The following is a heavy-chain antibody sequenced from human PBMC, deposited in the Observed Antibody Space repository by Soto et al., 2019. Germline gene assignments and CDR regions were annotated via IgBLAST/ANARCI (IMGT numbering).Heavy chain of an antibody. CDR1: GFTFSSYW. CDR3: ARDGPAYYYASGTYYNARGYGMDV. J-gene: IGHJ6*02. CDR2: INSDGSSR. V-gene: IGHV3-74*01. Sequence: PGGSLRLSCAASGFTFSSYWMHWVRQAPGKGLVWVSRINSDGSSRDYADSVKGRFTISRDNAKSTLYLQTNSLRAEDTAVYYCARDGPAYYYASGTYYNARGYGMDVWGQGTTVTVSS. D-gene: IGHD3-10*01.